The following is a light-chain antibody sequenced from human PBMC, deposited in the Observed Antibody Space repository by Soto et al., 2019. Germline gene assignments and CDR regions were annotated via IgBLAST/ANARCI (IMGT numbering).Light chain of an antibody. J-gene: IGLJ1*01. CDR1: SSNVGSYKL. Sequence: QSALTQPASVSGSPGQSITISCTCTSSNVGSYKLVSWYQQHPGKAPKLMIFEVNKRPSGVSNRFSGSKSGNTASLTISGLKVEDEAEYYCCSSGGSPTYVFGTGTKLTVL. CDR2: EVN. V-gene: IGLV2-23*02. CDR3: CSSGGSPTYV.